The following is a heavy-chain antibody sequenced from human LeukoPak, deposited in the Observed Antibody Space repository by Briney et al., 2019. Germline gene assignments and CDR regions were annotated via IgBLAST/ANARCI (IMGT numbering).Heavy chain of an antibody. J-gene: IGHJ4*02. D-gene: IGHD2-15*01. V-gene: IGHV1-69*01. CDR1: GGTLSSYA. Sequence: ASVKVFCKASGGTLSSYAISWVRQAPGQGLEWMGGIIPIFGTANYAQKFQGGVTITADESTSTAYMELSSLRSEDTAVYYCAREPYCSGGSCSSAPLDYWGQGTLVTVSS. CDR3: AREPYCSGGSCSSAPLDY. CDR2: IIPIFGTA.